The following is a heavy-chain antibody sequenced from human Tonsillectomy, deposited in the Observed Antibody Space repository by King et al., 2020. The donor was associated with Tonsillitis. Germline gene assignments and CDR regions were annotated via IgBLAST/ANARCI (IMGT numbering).Heavy chain of an antibody. Sequence: VQLVESGGGLVKPGGSLRLSCAASGFTFSSYSMNWVRQAPGKGLEWVSPISSSSSYIYYADSVKGRCTNSRDNAKNTLYLQMNSLRAEDTAVYYCAHYGSGAGGLDYWGQGTLVTVSS. CDR2: ISSSSSYI. V-gene: IGHV3-21*01. D-gene: IGHD3-10*01. CDR3: AHYGSGAGGLDY. CDR1: GFTFSSYS. J-gene: IGHJ4*02.